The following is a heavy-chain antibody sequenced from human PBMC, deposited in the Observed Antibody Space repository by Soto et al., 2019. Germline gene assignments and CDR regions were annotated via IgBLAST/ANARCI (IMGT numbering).Heavy chain of an antibody. CDR2: IIPIFGTA. D-gene: IGHD3-22*01. CDR3: ARTHYYDSSGYSYYFDY. Sequence: ASVKVSCKAPGGTFSSYAISWVRQAPGQGLEWMGGIIPIFGTANYAQKFQGRVTITADESTSTAYMELSSLRSEDTAVYYCARTHYYDSSGYSYYFDYWGQGTLVTVSS. J-gene: IGHJ4*02. CDR1: GGTFSSYA. V-gene: IGHV1-69*13.